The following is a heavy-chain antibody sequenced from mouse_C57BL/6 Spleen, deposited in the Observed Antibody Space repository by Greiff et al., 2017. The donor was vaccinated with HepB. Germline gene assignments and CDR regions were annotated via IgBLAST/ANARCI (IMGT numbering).Heavy chain of an antibody. D-gene: IGHD2-3*01. Sequence: EVQLQQSGPELVKPGASVKISCKASGYSFTGYYMNWVKQSPEKSLEWIGEINPSTGGTTYNQKFKAKATLTVDKSSSTAYMQLKSLTSEDSAVYYCARYGYYGDWYFDVWGTGTTVTVSS. CDR3: ARYGYYGDWYFDV. J-gene: IGHJ1*03. V-gene: IGHV1-42*01. CDR2: INPSTGGT. CDR1: GYSFTGYY.